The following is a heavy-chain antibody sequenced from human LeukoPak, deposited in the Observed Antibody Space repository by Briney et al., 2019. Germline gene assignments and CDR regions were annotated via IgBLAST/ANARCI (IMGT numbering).Heavy chain of an antibody. CDR3: ARGDHYYGDYDPWLDY. CDR1: DYSISSGYY. CDR2: IYHSGST. J-gene: IGHJ4*02. Sequence: SETLSLTCIVSDYSISSGYYWGWIRQPPGKGLEWIGSIYHSGSTYYNPSLQSRFTISLDTSKNQFSLNLSSVTAADTAVYYCARGDHYYGDYDPWLDYWGQGTLVTVSS. D-gene: IGHD4-17*01. V-gene: IGHV4-38-2*02.